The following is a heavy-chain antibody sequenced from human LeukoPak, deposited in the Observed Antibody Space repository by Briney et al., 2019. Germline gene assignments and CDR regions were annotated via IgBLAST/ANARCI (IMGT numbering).Heavy chain of an antibody. CDR3: ARAHTSKWERLRAMYYFDY. CDR1: GFTFSSYE. J-gene: IGHJ4*02. CDR2: ISSSGSTI. D-gene: IGHD1-26*01. V-gene: IGHV3-48*03. Sequence: GGSLRLSCAASGFTFSSYEMNWVRQAPGKGLEWVSYISSSGSTIYYADSVKGRFTISRDNAKNSLYLQMNSLRAEDTAVYYCARAHTSKWERLRAMYYFDYWGQGTLVTVSS.